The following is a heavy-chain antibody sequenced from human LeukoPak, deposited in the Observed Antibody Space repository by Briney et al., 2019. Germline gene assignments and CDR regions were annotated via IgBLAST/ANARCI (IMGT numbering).Heavy chain of an antibody. CDR1: GGSISSYY. D-gene: IGHD2-21*02. Sequence: SETLSLTCTVSGGSISSYYWSWIRQPPGKGLEWIGYIYYSGSTNYNPSLKSRVTISVDTSKNHFSLKLSSVTAADTAVYYCARVVVTAVGYNAFDIWGQGTMVTVSS. CDR2: IYYSGST. CDR3: ARVVVTAVGYNAFDI. V-gene: IGHV4-59*01. J-gene: IGHJ3*02.